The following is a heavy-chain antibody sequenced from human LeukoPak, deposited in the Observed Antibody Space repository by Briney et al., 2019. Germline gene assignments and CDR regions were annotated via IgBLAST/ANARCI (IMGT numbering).Heavy chain of an antibody. CDR2: ISPSGDIT. Sequence: GGSLRLSCAASGFTFSTYGMNWVRQAPGKGLEWVSGISPSGDITYYADSVMGRLSISRDNPKSTVSLQMSSLRAEDTALYYCVRDLHWGGFDVWGQGTMVTVSS. CDR3: VRDLHWGGFDV. D-gene: IGHD7-27*01. V-gene: IGHV3-23*01. J-gene: IGHJ3*01. CDR1: GFTFSTYG.